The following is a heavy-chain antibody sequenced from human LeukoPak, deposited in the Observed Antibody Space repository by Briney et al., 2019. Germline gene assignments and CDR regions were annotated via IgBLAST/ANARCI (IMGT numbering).Heavy chain of an antibody. J-gene: IGHJ3*02. D-gene: IGHD3-10*01. V-gene: IGHV4-38-2*02. CDR1: GYYISRGYY. Sequence: SETLSLTCTVSGYYISRGYYWGWIRQPPRKGLEWIGSIYHSGSTYYNPSLKSRITISVDTSKNQFSLKLSSVTAADTAVYYCARPIVGITTAKDAFDIWGQGTMVTVSS. CDR3: ARPIVGITTAKDAFDI. CDR2: IYHSGST.